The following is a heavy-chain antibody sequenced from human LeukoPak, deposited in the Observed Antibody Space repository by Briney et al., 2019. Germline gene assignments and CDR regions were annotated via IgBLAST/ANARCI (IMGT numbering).Heavy chain of an antibody. CDR3: ARDRVAITLPYY. CDR1: GYTFTAYY. CDR2: INPNCGGT. Sequence: ASVKVSCKASGYTFTAYYMHWVGQAPGQGLEWMGWINPNCGGTNYAQKFQGRVTMTRDTSISTAYMELSRLRSDDTAVYYCARDRVAITLPYYWGQGTLVSVSS. D-gene: IGHD3-16*01. J-gene: IGHJ4*02. V-gene: IGHV1-2*02.